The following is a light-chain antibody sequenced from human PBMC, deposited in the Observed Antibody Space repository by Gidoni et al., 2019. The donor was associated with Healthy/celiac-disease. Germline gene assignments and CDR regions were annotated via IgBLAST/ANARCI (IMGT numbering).Light chain of an antibody. Sequence: QSALTPPPSVSGAPRHRATNSYSGSISNIGAGYDVHWHQQLPGTAPKLLIYGNKNRPSGVPDRFSGSKSATSASLAITGLQAEDEAVYHCQSYDSTLSGSVFGGGTKLTVL. CDR1: ISNIGAGYD. J-gene: IGLJ3*02. V-gene: IGLV1-40*01. CDR2: GNK. CDR3: QSYDSTLSGSV.